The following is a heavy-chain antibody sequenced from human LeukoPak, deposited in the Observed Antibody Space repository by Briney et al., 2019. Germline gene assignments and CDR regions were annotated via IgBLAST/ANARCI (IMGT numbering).Heavy chain of an antibody. CDR3: AKDLSTVTEWFDP. D-gene: IGHD4-11*01. Sequence: QTGGSLRLSCAASGSTFSSYGMHWVRQAPGKGLEWVAFIRYDGSNKYYADSVKGRFTISRDNSKNTLYVQMNSLRAEDTAVYYCAKDLSTVTEWFDPWGQGTLVTVSS. CDR2: IRYDGSNK. CDR1: GSTFSSYG. J-gene: IGHJ5*02. V-gene: IGHV3-30*02.